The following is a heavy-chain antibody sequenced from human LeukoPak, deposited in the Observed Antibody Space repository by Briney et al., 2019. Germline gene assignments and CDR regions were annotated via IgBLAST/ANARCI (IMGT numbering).Heavy chain of an antibody. CDR3: AKERATPDHDAFDI. J-gene: IGHJ3*02. D-gene: IGHD5-12*01. CDR2: ISYDGSNK. V-gene: IGHV3-30*18. CDR1: GFTFSSYG. Sequence: GGSLRLSCAASGFTFSSYGMHWVRQAPGKGLEWVAVISYDGSNKYYADSVKGRFTISRDNSKNTLYLQMNSLRAEDTAVYYCAKERATPDHDAFDIWGQGTMVTVSS.